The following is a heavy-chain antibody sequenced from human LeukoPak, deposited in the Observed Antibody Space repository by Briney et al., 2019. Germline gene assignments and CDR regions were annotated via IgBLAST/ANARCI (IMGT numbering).Heavy chain of an antibody. CDR2: MNPNSGNT. Sequence: ASVKVSCKVSGYILTELSMHWVRQAPGKGLEWMGWMNPNSGNTGNAQKFQGRVTMTRNTSISTAYMELSSLRSEDTAVYYCALVYCTSTSCPNYWGQGTLVTVSS. V-gene: IGHV1-8*01. CDR3: ALVYCTSTSCPNY. J-gene: IGHJ4*02. CDR1: GYILTELS. D-gene: IGHD2-2*01.